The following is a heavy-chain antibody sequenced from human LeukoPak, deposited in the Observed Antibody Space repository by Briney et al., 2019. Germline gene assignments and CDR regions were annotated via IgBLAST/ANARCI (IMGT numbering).Heavy chain of an antibody. V-gene: IGHV4-4*07. D-gene: IGHD4-17*01. CDR3: ARGIYGDYGLGY. J-gene: IGHJ4*02. Sequence: SETLSLTCTVSGYSISSGYYWGWIRQPAGKGLEWLGRIYTSGSTNYNPSLESRVTMSIDTSKNEFSLKLTSVTAADTAVYLCARGIYGDYGLGYWGQGTLVTVSS. CDR2: IYTSGST. CDR1: GYSISSGYY.